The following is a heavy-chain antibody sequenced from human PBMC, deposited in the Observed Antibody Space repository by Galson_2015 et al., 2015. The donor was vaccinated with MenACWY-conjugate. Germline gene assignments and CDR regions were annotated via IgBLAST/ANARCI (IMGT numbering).Heavy chain of an antibody. Sequence: SLRLSCAASGITFSSYAMSWVRQAPGKGLEWVSSISTTGGTTYYADSVKGRFTISRDNSKNTLYLQMNSLRAGDTAVYYCAQGAGCRWFDPWGQGTLVIVSS. CDR3: AQGAGCRWFDP. D-gene: IGHD6-19*01. CDR1: GITFSSYA. V-gene: IGHV3-23*01. J-gene: IGHJ5*02. CDR2: ISTTGGTT.